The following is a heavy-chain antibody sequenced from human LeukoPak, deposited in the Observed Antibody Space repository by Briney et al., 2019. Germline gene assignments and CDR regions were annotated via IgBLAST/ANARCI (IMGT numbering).Heavy chain of an antibody. CDR3: ARDVWGVGAPRLDY. V-gene: IGHV1-2*02. Sequence: ASVKVSCKASGYTFTYYYMHWVRQAPGQGLEWMGWINPNSGDTNFAQKFQGRVTMTRDTSINTAYMELSRLRSDDTAVYYCARDVWGVGAPRLDYWGQGTLVTVSS. J-gene: IGHJ4*02. D-gene: IGHD3-16*01. CDR2: INPNSGDT. CDR1: GYTFTYYY.